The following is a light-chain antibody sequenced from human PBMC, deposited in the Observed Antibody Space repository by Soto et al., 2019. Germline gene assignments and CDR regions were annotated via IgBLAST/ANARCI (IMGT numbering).Light chain of an antibody. CDR3: QQYNSYSPP. CDR2: DAS. J-gene: IGKJ1*01. V-gene: IGKV1-5*01. Sequence: DIQMTQSPSTLSASVGDRVTITCRASQSISSWLAWYQQKPGKAPKLLIYDASSLESGVPSRFSGSGSGTEFTRTISSLQPDDFATYDCQQYNSYSPPFGQGTNVEIK. CDR1: QSISSW.